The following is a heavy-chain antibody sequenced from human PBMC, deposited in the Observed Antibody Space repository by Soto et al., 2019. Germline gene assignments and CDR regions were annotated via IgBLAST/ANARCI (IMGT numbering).Heavy chain of an antibody. CDR1: GGSSSGCY. CDR2: INHSGST. CDR3: ASLDYYDSSGYYSIDY. J-gene: IGHJ4*02. V-gene: IGHV4-34*01. D-gene: IGHD3-22*01. Sequence: SETLSLTCAVYGGSSSGCYWSWIRLPPGKGLEWIGEINHSGSTNYNPSLKSRVTISVDTSKNQFPLKLSSVTAADTAVYYCASLDYYDSSGYYSIDYWGQGTLGTVSS.